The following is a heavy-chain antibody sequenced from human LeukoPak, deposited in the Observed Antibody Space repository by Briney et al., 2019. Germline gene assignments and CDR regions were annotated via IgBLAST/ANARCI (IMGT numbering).Heavy chain of an antibody. V-gene: IGHV3-23*01. CDR1: GFTFSSYA. CDR3: AKSGEYSYGYSDY. Sequence: PGGSLRLSCAASGFTFSSYAMSWVRQAAGKGLEWVSAISGSGGSTYYADSVKGRFTISRDNSKNTLYLQMNSLRAEDTAVYYCAKSGEYSYGYSDYWGQGTLVTVSS. D-gene: IGHD5-18*01. CDR2: ISGSGGST. J-gene: IGHJ4*02.